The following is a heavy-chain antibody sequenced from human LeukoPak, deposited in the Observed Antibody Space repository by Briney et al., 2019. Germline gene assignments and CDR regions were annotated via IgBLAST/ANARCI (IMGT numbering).Heavy chain of an antibody. J-gene: IGHJ4*02. Sequence: GGSLRLPCAASGFTFSNYPVHWVRQAPGKGLEWVALISYDGSNTYYADSVKGRFTISRDDSKNTLYLQMNSLRAEDTAVYYCRLSVAPFDYWGQGTLVTVSS. CDR1: GFTFSNYP. CDR2: ISYDGSNT. D-gene: IGHD4-23*01. CDR3: RLSVAPFDY. V-gene: IGHV3-30*04.